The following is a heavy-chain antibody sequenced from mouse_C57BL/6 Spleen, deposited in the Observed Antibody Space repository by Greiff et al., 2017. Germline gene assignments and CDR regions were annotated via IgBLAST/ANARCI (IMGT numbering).Heavy chain of an antibody. CDR2: IDPGDGDT. CDR1: GYAFSSYW. Sequence: QVQLQESGAELVKPGASVKISCKASGYAFSSYWMHWVKQRPGQGLEWIGQIDPGDGDTNYNGKFKGKATLTADKSSSTAYMQLSSLTSEDSAVYFCARGKITTVVATYYFGCWGPTTTLT. CDR3: ARGKITTVVATYYFGC. D-gene: IGHD1-1*01. V-gene: IGHV1-80*01. J-gene: IGHJ2*01.